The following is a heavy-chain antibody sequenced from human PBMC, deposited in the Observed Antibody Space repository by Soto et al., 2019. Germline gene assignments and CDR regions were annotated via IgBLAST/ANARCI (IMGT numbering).Heavy chain of an antibody. CDR1: GYAFPTYG. Sequence: QVHLVQSGAEVKRPGASVRSSAQGSGYAFPTYGTTWVRQAPGQGLGWMGWISAHNGNTNYAQKLQGRVTVTRDTSTSTAYMELRSLRYDDTAVYYCARGRYGDYWGQGALVTVSS. CDR2: ISAHNGNT. J-gene: IGHJ4*02. V-gene: IGHV1-18*01. CDR3: ARGRYGDY. D-gene: IGHD1-1*01.